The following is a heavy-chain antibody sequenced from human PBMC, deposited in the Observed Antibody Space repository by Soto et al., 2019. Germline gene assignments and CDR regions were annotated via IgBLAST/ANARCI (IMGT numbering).Heavy chain of an antibody. CDR2: IDPSDSHT. CDR3: ARGQVDTRLFDY. J-gene: IGHJ4*02. CDR1: GYSFTTYL. Sequence: RGESLKISCKASGYSFTTYLITWVRQMPGKGLEWMGRIDPSDSHTNYSPSFQGQVTISADKSIYTAYLQWSSLKASDTATYYCARGQVDTRLFDYWGQGTQVTVPQ. V-gene: IGHV5-10-1*04. D-gene: IGHD1-26*01.